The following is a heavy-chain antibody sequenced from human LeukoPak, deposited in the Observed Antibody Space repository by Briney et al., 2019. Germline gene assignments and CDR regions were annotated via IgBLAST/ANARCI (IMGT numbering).Heavy chain of an antibody. D-gene: IGHD6-13*01. Sequence: GGSLRLSCTASGFTFSAYAMHWARQAPGKGLEWVAFIRYNGGKEHHAASVKGRFTISRDNSTNTLYLQMNSLRAEDTAVYYCAKVSSSCPDCSFDSWGQGTLVTVSS. J-gene: IGHJ4*02. CDR2: IRYNGGKE. V-gene: IGHV3-30*02. CDR3: AKVSSSCPDCSFDS. CDR1: GFTFSAYA.